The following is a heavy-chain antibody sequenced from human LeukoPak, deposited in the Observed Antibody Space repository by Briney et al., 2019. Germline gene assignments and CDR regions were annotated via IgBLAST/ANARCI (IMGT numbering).Heavy chain of an antibody. CDR2: ISGTDGST. D-gene: IGHD5-12*01. CDR1: GFTLCSYA. Sequence: GGSLRLSCAASGFTLCSYAMSWVRQAPGKGLEWVSAISGTDGSTHYADFVKGRFTISRDSSNKRLYLQMNSLRAEDTAIYYCAKDVAATISSGGYYFDLWGQGTLVTVSS. CDR3: AKDVAATISSGGYYFDL. V-gene: IGHV3-23*01. J-gene: IGHJ4*02.